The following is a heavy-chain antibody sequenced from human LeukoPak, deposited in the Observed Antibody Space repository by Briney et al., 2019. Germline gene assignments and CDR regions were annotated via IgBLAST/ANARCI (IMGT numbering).Heavy chain of an antibody. CDR3: ARGLPYYYDSSGCPLVWFDP. J-gene: IGHJ5*02. D-gene: IGHD3-22*01. Sequence: SQTLSLTCTVSGGSISSGSYYWSWIRQPAGKGLEWIGRIYTSGSTNYNPSLKSRVTISVDTSKNQFSLKLSSVTAADTAVYYCARGLPYYYDSSGCPLVWFDPWGQGTLVTVSS. CDR1: GGSISSGSYY. V-gene: IGHV4-61*02. CDR2: IYTSGST.